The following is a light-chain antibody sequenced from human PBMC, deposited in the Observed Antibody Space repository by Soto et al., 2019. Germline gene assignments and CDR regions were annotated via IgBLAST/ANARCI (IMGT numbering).Light chain of an antibody. CDR1: MHDVGAYNL. CDR3: SAYTARSTLV. J-gene: IGLJ3*02. V-gene: IGLV2-14*01. Sequence: QSVLTQPASVSGSAGQSITISCSGTMHDVGAYNLVSWYQQHPGTAPKLIIYEVSNRPSGTSSRFSGSRSGNTASLTISGLQPEDEGDYYCSAYTARSTLVFGGGTKLTVL. CDR2: EVS.